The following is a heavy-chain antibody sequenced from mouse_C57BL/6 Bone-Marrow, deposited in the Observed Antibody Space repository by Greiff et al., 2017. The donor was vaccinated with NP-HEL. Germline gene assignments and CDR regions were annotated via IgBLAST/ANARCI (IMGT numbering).Heavy chain of an antibody. Sequence: DVHLVESGAELVRPGASVKLSCTASGFNIKDDYMHWVKQRPEQGLEWIGWIDPENGDTEYASKFQGKATITADTSSNTAYLQLSSLTSEDTAVYYCTRGYFDYWGQGTTLTVSS. J-gene: IGHJ2*01. CDR2: IDPENGDT. V-gene: IGHV14-4*01. CDR3: TRGYFDY. CDR1: GFNIKDDY.